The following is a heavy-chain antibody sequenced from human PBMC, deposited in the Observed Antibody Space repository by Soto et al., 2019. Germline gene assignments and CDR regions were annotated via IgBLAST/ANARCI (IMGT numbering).Heavy chain of an antibody. CDR3: ARGPRITMIVVVPPPHFDY. Sequence: SLRLSCAASGFTFSSYGMHWVRQAPGKGLEWVAVIWYDGSNKYYADSVKGRFTISRDNSKNTLYLQMNSLRAEDTAVYYCARGPRITMIVVVPPPHFDYWGQGTLVTVSS. V-gene: IGHV3-33*01. CDR1: GFTFSSYG. D-gene: IGHD3-22*01. J-gene: IGHJ4*02. CDR2: IWYDGSNK.